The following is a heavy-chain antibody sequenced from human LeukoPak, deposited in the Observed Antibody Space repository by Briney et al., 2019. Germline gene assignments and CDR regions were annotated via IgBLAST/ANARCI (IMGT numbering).Heavy chain of an antibody. CDR3: ARSRTYGDYGRGLDY. J-gene: IGHJ4*02. Sequence: GGCLRLSCAPSGFTSSNYWVHWVRQAPGKGLGYIACIKADGGRSTHTDFVKGRFHISRDNAKNTLYLQMNSLRAEDTAVYYCARSRTYGDYGRGLDYWGEGTLV. CDR2: IKADGGRS. V-gene: IGHV3-74*01. CDR1: GFTSSNYW. D-gene: IGHD4-17*01.